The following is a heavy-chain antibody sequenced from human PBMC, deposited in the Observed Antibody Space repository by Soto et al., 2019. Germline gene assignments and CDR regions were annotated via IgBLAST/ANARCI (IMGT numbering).Heavy chain of an antibody. Sequence: GGSLRLSCAASGFTFSSYAMHWVRQAPGKGLEWVAVISYDGSNKYYADSVKGRFTISRDNSKNTLYLQMNSLRAEDTAVYYCARGAHCSSTSCYTGVYYYGMDVWGQGTTVTVSS. D-gene: IGHD2-2*02. V-gene: IGHV3-30-3*01. J-gene: IGHJ6*02. CDR3: ARGAHCSSTSCYTGVYYYGMDV. CDR1: GFTFSSYA. CDR2: ISYDGSNK.